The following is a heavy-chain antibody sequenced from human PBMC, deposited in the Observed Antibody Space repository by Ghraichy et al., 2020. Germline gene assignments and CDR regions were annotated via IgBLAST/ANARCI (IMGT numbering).Heavy chain of an antibody. CDR3: ASPSGYSSSWYYYYYMDV. Sequence: GGSLRLSCAASGFTVSSNYMSWVRQAPGKGLEWVSVIYSGGSTYYADSVKGRFTISRDNSKNTLYLQMNSLRAEDTAVYYCASPSGYSSSWYYYYYMDVWGKGTTVTVSS. D-gene: IGHD6-13*01. CDR2: IYSGGST. V-gene: IGHV3-53*01. J-gene: IGHJ6*03. CDR1: GFTVSSNY.